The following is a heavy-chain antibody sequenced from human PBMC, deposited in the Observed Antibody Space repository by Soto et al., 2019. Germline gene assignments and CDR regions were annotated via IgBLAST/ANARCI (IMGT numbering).Heavy chain of an antibody. CDR2: ISYDGSNK. CDR3: ARDWTTYYYDSSGYYHYWYFDL. CDR1: GFTFSSYA. Sequence: QVQLVESGGGVVQPGRSLRLSCAASGFTFSSYAMHWVRQAPGKGLEWVAVISYDGSNKYYADSVKGRFTISRDNSKNTLYLQMNSLRAEDTAVYYCARDWTTYYYDSSGYYHYWYFDLWGRGTLVTVSS. V-gene: IGHV3-30-3*01. D-gene: IGHD3-22*01. J-gene: IGHJ2*01.